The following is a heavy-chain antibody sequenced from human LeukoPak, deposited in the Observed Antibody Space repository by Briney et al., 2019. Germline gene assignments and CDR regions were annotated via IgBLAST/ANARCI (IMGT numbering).Heavy chain of an antibody. Sequence: SETLSLTCTVSGGSISSSAYHWSWIRQPPGKGLEWIGEINHSGGTNYNPSLKSRVTISVDTSKNQFSLKLSSLTAADTAVYYCARRGRVKATKNWFDPWGQGTLVTVSS. J-gene: IGHJ5*02. D-gene: IGHD5-12*01. CDR1: GGSISSSAYH. V-gene: IGHV4-39*07. CDR3: ARRGRVKATKNWFDP. CDR2: INHSGGT.